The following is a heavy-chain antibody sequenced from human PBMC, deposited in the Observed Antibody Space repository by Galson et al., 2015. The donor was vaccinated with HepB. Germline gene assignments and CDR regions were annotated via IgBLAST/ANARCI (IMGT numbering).Heavy chain of an antibody. CDR3: ASLDVHDYGDRGWKF. CDR1: GYNLNELT. J-gene: IGHJ4*02. D-gene: IGHD4-17*01. Sequence: SVKVSCKVSGYNLNELTVHWVRQAPGKGLEWMGGFEPEDGEMIYAQKFQDRVTMTEDTSTGTAFMEMRSLTSDDTAVYFCASLDVHDYGDRGWKFWGQGTLVTVSS. V-gene: IGHV1-24*01. CDR2: FEPEDGEM.